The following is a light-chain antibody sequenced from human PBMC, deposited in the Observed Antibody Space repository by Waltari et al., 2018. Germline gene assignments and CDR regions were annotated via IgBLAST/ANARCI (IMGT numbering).Light chain of an antibody. CDR3: MQGTHWPWT. Sequence: DVVMTQSPLSLPVTLGPPASISCRSSQSRVHSDGNTYLNWFQQRPGQSPRHLFYRVSNRDSGVPDRFSGSGSGTDFTLKISRVEAEDVGVYYCMQGTHWPWTFGQGTKVEIK. CDR2: RVS. V-gene: IGKV2-30*02. CDR1: QSRVHSDGNTY. J-gene: IGKJ1*01.